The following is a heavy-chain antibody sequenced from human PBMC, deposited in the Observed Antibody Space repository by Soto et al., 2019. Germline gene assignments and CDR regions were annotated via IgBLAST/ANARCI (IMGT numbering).Heavy chain of an antibody. CDR1: GFTFSAYG. D-gene: IGHD2-21*02. J-gene: IGHJ3*01. CDR3: ARVCGGDCGNAFDV. CDR2: ISFDSRDK. Sequence: QVQLVESGGGVVQPGRSLRLSCAAAGFTFSAYGIHWVRQAPGKGLEWVATISFDSRDKLYVDSMNGRLTISRENSRNTVYLQIDSLRAEHTAVYHCARVCGGDCGNAFDVWGQGTVVAVS. V-gene: IGHV3-33*05.